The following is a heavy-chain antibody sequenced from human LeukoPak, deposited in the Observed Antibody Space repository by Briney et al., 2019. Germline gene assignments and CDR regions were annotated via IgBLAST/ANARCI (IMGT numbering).Heavy chain of an antibody. D-gene: IGHD3-9*01. V-gene: IGHV1-2*02. CDR1: GYSFADYY. CDR3: ARDGDLRYFDWLDWFDP. CDR2: IKPDSGGT. Sequence: ASVKVSCKASGYSFADYYIHWVRQAPGQGLEWMGWIKPDSGGTRSAQKFQGRVTMTRDTSISTAYMELSRLRSDDTAVYYCARDGDLRYFDWLDWFDPWGQGTLVTVSS. J-gene: IGHJ5*02.